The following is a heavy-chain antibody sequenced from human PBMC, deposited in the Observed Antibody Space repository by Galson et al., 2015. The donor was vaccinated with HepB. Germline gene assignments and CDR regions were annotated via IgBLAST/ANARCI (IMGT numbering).Heavy chain of an antibody. Sequence: SVKVSCKASGYSFTNYGISWVRQAPGQGLEWMGWISTYKGKTKYAQKVQGRVTMTTDTSMSTAYMELRRLTSDDTAAYYCAHYGWAAFDYWGQGALVTVSS. D-gene: IGHD3-10*01. J-gene: IGHJ4*02. CDR1: GYSFTNYG. V-gene: IGHV1-18*01. CDR2: ISTYKGKT. CDR3: AHYGWAAFDY.